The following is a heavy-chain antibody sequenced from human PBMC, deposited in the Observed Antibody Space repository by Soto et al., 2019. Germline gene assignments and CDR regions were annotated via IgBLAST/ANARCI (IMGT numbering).Heavy chain of an antibody. CDR3: ARRYYDSSGYIGVNWFDP. CDR1: GGSISSGGYY. CDR2: IYYSGST. Sequence: PSETLSLTCTVSGGSISSGGYYWSWIRQHPGKCLEWIGYIYYSGSTYYNPSLKSRVTISVDTSKNQFSLKLSSVTAADTAVYYCARRYYDSSGYIGVNWFDPWGQGTLVTVYS. V-gene: IGHV4-31*03. D-gene: IGHD3-22*01. J-gene: IGHJ5*02.